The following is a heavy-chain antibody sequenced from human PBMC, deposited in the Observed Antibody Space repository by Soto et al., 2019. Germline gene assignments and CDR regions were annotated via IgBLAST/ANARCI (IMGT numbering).Heavy chain of an antibody. Sequence: EVQLVESGGGLVQPGGSLRLACAASGFTFTTYAMNWVRQAPGKGLEWVSCISSSSTYIYYEDSAKGRFTISRDNAKNLLYLQMHSLPAEDTAVYYCARDFGDSNGSYYYYGMDVWGQGTTVTVSS. CDR3: ARDFGDSNGSYYYYGMDV. D-gene: IGHD2-21*02. V-gene: IGHV3-21*01. J-gene: IGHJ6*02. CDR1: GFTFTTYA. CDR2: ISSSSTYI.